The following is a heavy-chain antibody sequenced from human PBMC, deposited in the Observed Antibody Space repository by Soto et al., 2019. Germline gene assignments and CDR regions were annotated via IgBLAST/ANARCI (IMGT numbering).Heavy chain of an antibody. D-gene: IGHD1-26*01. V-gene: IGHV1-18*01. CDR1: GYTFSYYS. Sequence: QGQLVQSAAEMKKPGASVKVSCKASGYTFSYYSIIWVRQAPGQGREWMGRVSANNANTNYAQKLQGRVTMTADTSTSTAYMELRSLRPDDTAVYYCAKLAGEREYLDYWGQGTLVTVSS. J-gene: IGHJ4*02. CDR2: VSANNANT. CDR3: AKLAGEREYLDY.